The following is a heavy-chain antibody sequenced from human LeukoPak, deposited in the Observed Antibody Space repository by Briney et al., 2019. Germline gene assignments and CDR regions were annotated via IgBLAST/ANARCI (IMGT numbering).Heavy chain of an antibody. CDR1: GYTFRKYG. CDR3: AKSGDSGGWWLRGYFDS. V-gene: IGHV3-23*01. D-gene: IGHD6-19*01. CDR2: ISARGGST. J-gene: IGHJ4*02. Sequence: GGSLRLSCAASGYTFRKYGISWVRQRPGKGPEWGSGISARGGSTYYADSVKRRYTISRDNSTNTEYLQMNSLTLGLRADYYCAKSGDSGGWWLRGYFDSWGQGTLVTVSS.